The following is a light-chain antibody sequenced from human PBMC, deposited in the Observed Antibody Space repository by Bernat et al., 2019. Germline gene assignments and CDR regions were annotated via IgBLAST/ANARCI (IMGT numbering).Light chain of an antibody. CDR1: QSVSKY. V-gene: IGKV3-11*01. J-gene: IGKJ5*01. CDR3: QQRQNWPPIT. CDR2: DAS. Sequence: DTVLTQSPATLSLSPGERATFSCRASQSVSKYLAWFQQKPGQAPRLLIYDASNRATGIPARFSGSGSGTDFTLTISSLEPEDFAIYYCQQRQNWPPITFGQGTRLEIK.